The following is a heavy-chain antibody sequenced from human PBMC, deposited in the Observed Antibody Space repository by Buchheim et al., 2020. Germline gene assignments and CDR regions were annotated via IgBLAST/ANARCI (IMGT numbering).Heavy chain of an antibody. V-gene: IGHV3-30*18. CDR1: GFTFSSYG. D-gene: IGHD2/OR15-2a*01. CDR3: AKDRDSTFWYHFDL. J-gene: IGHJ4*02. CDR2: ISHDESTK. Sequence: QVQLVESGGGVVQPGRSLRIFCAASGFTFSSYGMHWVRQAPGKGLEWVAFISHDESTKYFADSVRGRFTISRDSSKNTVSLQMNSLRAEDTAVYYCAKDRDSTFWYHFDLWGQGTL.